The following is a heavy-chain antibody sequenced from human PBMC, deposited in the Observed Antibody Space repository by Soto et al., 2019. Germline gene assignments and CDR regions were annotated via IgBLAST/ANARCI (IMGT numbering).Heavy chain of an antibody. J-gene: IGHJ6*02. CDR2: IFSNDEK. D-gene: IGHD2-2*01. Sequence: SGPTLVNPTETLTLTCTVSGFSLRNARMGVNWIRQPPGKALEWLAHIFSNDEKSYSTSLKSRLTISEDTSKSQLVLTMTNMDPVDTATYYCAQIRRKQPQPPYAMDVWGQGTTVTVSS. CDR3: AQIRRKQPQPPYAMDV. V-gene: IGHV2-26*01. CDR1: GFSLRNARMG.